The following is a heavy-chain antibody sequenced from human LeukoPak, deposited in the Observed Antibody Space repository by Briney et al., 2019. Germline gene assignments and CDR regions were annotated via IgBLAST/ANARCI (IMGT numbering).Heavy chain of an antibody. CDR3: ARGGGLDV. V-gene: IGHV3-7*03. CDR2: ISHNGNVN. Sequence: GGSLRLSCAASGFTFSSYWMNWARPAPGKGLEWVASISHNGNVNYYVDSVKGRFTISRDNAKNSLYLQMSNLRAEDTAVYFCARGGGLDVWGQGATVTVSS. J-gene: IGHJ6*02. CDR1: GFTFSSYW. D-gene: IGHD3-16*01.